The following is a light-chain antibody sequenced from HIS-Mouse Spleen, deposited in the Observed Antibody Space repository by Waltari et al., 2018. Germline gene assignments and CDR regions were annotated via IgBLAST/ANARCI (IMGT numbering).Light chain of an antibody. CDR1: QGISSY. CDR2: AAS. J-gene: IGKJ1*01. CDR3: QQLNSYPPT. V-gene: IGKV1-9*01. Sequence: DIQLTQSPSFLSAPVGDRVTITCRARQGISSYFAWYQQKPGKAPKLLIYAASTLPSGVPSRFSGSGSGTEFTLTIISLQPEDFATYYCQQLNSYPPTFGQGTKVEIK.